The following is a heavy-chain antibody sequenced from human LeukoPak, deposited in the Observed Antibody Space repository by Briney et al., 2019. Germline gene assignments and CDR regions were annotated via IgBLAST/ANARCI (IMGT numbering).Heavy chain of an antibody. Sequence: GGSLRLSCAASGFTVSSNYMSWVRQAPGKGLEWVSVIYSGGSTYYADSVKGRFTISRDNSKNTLYLQMNSLRAEDTAVYYCAYGGEYDTEAFDIWGQGTMVTVYS. J-gene: IGHJ3*02. D-gene: IGHD3-22*01. CDR2: IYSGGST. CDR1: GFTVSSNY. CDR3: AYGGEYDTEAFDI. V-gene: IGHV3-53*01.